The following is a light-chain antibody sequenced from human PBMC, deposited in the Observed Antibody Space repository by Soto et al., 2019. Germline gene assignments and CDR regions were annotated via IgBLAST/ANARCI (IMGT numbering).Light chain of an antibody. V-gene: IGLV2-8*01. CDR1: SSDVGGDNY. Sequence: QSALTQPPSASGSPGQSVTISCTGTSSDVGGDNYVSWYQQHPDKAPKLMIYEVNKRPSGVPDRFAGSKSDNTASLAVSVLQAEDEADYYFSSHAGSNRVVCGGGTKLTVL. CDR2: EVN. J-gene: IGLJ2*01. CDR3: SSHAGSNRVV.